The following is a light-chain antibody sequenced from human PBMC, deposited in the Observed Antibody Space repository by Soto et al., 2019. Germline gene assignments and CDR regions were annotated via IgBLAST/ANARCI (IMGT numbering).Light chain of an antibody. CDR2: TAS. V-gene: IGKV1-12*01. Sequence: DIHMTQSPSSVSASGGDRVTNTCRASQGISTWLAWFQQKPGKAPKLPIYTASRLPSGVPSRFRGSGSGTDFTLTISSLQPEDCATYSCQQSSSFPLTFGQGTRWIS. CDR3: QQSSSFPLT. J-gene: IGKJ1*01. CDR1: QGISTW.